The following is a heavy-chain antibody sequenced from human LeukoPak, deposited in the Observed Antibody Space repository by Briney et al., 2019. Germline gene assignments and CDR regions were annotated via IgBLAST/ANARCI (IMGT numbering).Heavy chain of an antibody. D-gene: IGHD1-7*01. CDR3: ARGLELRGDWFDP. V-gene: IGHV4-38-2*02. CDR1: GYSISSGYY. CDR2: IYHSGST. J-gene: IGHJ5*02. Sequence: SETLSLTCTVSGYSISSGYYWGWIRQPPGKGLEWIGSIYHSGSTYYNPSLKSRVTISVDTSKNQFSLKLSSVTAADTAVYYCARGLELRGDWFDPWGQGTLVTVSS.